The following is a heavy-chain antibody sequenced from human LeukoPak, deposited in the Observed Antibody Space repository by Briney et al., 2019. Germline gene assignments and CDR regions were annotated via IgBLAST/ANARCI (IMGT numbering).Heavy chain of an antibody. D-gene: IGHD6-19*01. CDR1: GDSVSSNSAA. CDR2: TYYRSKWYN. V-gene: IGHV6-1*01. CDR3: ARSGYSSGWYSPRVDY. J-gene: IGHJ4*02. Sequence: SQTLSLTCAISGDSVSSNSAAWNWIRQSPSRGLEWLGRTYYRSKWYNDYAVSVKSRIAINPDTSKNQFSLQLNSVTPEDTAVYYCARSGYSSGWYSPRVDYWGQGTLVTVSS.